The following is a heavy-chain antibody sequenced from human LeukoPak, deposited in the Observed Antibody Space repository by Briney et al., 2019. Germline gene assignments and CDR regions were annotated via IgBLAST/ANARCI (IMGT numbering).Heavy chain of an antibody. CDR2: ISAYNGNT. CDR3: ARDRVVVAPAAMLWFDP. Sequence: ASVKVSCKASGYTFTSYGISWVRQAPGQGLEWMGWISAYNGNTNYAQKLQGRVTMTTDTSTSTAYMELRSLRSDDTAVYYCARDRVVVAPAAMLWFDPWGQGTLVTVSS. J-gene: IGHJ5*02. CDR1: GYTFTSYG. D-gene: IGHD2-2*01. V-gene: IGHV1-18*01.